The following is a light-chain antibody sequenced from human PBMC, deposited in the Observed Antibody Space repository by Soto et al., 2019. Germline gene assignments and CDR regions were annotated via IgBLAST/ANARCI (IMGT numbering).Light chain of an antibody. CDR2: RGS. CDR1: QNIRGNE. CDR3: QDYGTSAPWT. J-gene: IGKJ1*01. Sequence: EVVLTQSPGTLSLSPGERATLSCRASQNIRGNELAWYQQKPGQAPRLLIYRGSSRATGIPDRFSGRGSGTDFPLTISRLEAEDFAVYYCQDYGTSAPWTFGQGTKVEIK. V-gene: IGKV3-20*01.